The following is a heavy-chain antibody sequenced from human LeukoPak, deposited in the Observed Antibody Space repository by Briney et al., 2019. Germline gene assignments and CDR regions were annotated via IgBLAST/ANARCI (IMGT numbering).Heavy chain of an antibody. J-gene: IGHJ4*02. V-gene: IGHV1-24*01. CDR2: FDPEDGET. D-gene: IGHD3-10*01. Sequence: ASATVSCKVSGYTLTELSMHWVRQAPGKGLEWMGGFDPEDGETIYAQKFQGRVTMTEDTSTDTAYMELSSLRSEDTAVYYCATDLKASVLSMVRGVSYWGQGTLVTVSS. CDR1: GYTLTELS. CDR3: ATDLKASVLSMVRGVSY.